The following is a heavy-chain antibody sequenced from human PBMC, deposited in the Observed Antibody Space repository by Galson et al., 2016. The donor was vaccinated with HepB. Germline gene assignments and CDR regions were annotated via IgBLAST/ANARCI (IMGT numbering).Heavy chain of an antibody. J-gene: IGHJ4*02. D-gene: IGHD1/OR15-1a*01. V-gene: IGHV3-9*01. CDR2: ISWNSGSI. Sequence: SLRLSCAASGFTFDDYAMHWVRQAPGKGLEWVSGISWNSGSIGYADSVKGRFTISRDNSKNTLNLQMNALRVDDTAVYYCASQLWNTAYWGQGTLVTVSS. CDR1: GFTFDDYA. CDR3: ASQLWNTAY.